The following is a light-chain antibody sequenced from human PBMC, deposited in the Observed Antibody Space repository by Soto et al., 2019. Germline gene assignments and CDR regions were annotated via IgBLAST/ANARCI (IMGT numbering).Light chain of an antibody. Sequence: DLPMTQTPSSVSATGGDRVTITCRASQNIDNWLAWYQQKPGKAPHLLIYSAPTLQSGVPSRFSGSGSGTDFTLTINSLQPEDFGTYYCQQCHSFPITFGQGTRLEI. CDR1: QNIDNW. V-gene: IGKV1-12*01. J-gene: IGKJ5*01. CDR3: QQCHSFPIT. CDR2: SAP.